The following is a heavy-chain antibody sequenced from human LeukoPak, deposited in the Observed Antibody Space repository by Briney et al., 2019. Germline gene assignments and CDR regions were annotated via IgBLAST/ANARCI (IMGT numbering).Heavy chain of an antibody. J-gene: IGHJ4*02. Sequence: GGSLRLSCAASGSAVKSSYMSWVRQAPGKGLEWVSVLYAGGESYYADSVLGRFTISRDNSNNTVFLEMNSLTADDTAVYFCARDSAGNQYSSGNFDLWGQGTLVTVSS. V-gene: IGHV3-53*01. D-gene: IGHD3-10*01. CDR2: LYAGGES. CDR3: ARDSAGNQYSSGNFDL. CDR1: GSAVKSSY.